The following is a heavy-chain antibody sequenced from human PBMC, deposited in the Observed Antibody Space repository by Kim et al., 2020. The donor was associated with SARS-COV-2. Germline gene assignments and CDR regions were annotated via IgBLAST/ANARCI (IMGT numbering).Heavy chain of an antibody. V-gene: IGHV3-30*01. J-gene: IGHJ4*02. Sequence: VKGRFTISRDKAENTLYLQMNRLRAEDTAVYYCARDEDYGSMTYYTPSIDDWGQGTLVTVSS. D-gene: IGHD3-10*01. CDR3: ARDEDYGSMTYYTPSIDD.